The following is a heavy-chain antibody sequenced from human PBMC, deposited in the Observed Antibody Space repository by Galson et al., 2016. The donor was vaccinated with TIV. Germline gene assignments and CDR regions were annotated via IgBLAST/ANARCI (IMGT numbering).Heavy chain of an antibody. CDR2: IYHSGST. D-gene: IGHD2-15*01. J-gene: IGHJ4*02. CDR1: GGSISSNGIF. V-gene: IGHV4-31*03. Sequence: TLSLTCTVSGGSISSNGIFWSWIRRHPGKGLEWIGYIYHSGSTHYIPSLKSRVAMSVDTSKNQFSLTLTSVTAADTAVYYCARDQDSGAYFDYWGQGTLVTVSS. CDR3: ARDQDSGAYFDY.